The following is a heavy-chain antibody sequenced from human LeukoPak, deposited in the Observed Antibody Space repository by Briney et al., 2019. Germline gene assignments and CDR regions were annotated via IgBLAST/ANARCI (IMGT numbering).Heavy chain of an antibody. CDR3: ARSSIIAAAGPYYFDY. D-gene: IGHD6-13*01. CDR1: GYSITNYA. Sequence: ASVKVSCKASGYSITNYAILWVRQAPGQGLEWMGGIIPIFGTANYAQKFQGRVTITADKSTSTAYMELSSLRSEDTAVYYCARSSIIAAAGPYYFDYWGQGTLVTVSS. V-gene: IGHV1-69*06. J-gene: IGHJ4*02. CDR2: IIPIFGTA.